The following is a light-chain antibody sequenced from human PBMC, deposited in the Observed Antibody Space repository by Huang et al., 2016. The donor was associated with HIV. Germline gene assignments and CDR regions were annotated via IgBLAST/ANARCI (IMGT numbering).Light chain of an antibody. J-gene: IGKJ4*01. CDR1: QSSGSY. CDR2: CTS. V-gene: IGKV1-39*01. CDR3: QQTNSAPLT. Sequence: DIQMTQSPSSLSASVGDRVTITCRAIQSSGSYLNWYQQKPGKAPKPLIYCTSSLQSVVPTRFSGSGSGTDFTLTISSLQPEDFASYFCQQTNSAPLTFGGGTKVEIK.